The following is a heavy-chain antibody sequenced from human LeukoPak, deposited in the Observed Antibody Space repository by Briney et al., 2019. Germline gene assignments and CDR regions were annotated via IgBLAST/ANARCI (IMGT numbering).Heavy chain of an antibody. V-gene: IGHV3-21*04. Sequence: GGSLRLSCAASGFTFSSYRMNWVRRAPGKGLEWVSSISSSSSYIYYADSVKGRFTISRDNSKNTLYLQMSSLRAEDTAVYHCAKSPPDNYHYYYGMDIWGQGTTVTVSS. CDR3: AKSPPDNYHYYYGMDI. D-gene: IGHD5-24*01. J-gene: IGHJ6*02. CDR1: GFTFSSYR. CDR2: ISSSSSYI.